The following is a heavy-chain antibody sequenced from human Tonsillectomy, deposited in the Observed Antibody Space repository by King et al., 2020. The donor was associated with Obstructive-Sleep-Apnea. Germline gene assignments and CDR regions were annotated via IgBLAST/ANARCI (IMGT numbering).Heavy chain of an antibody. V-gene: IGHV3-9*01. D-gene: IGHD4-23*01. CDR1: GFAFDDYA. Sequence: VQLVESGGGLVQPGRSLRLSCASSGFAFDDYAMHWVRQAPGKGLEWVSGISWNSGRIGYADSVKGRITISRDNAKNSLYLQMNSLRAEDTALYYCAKDYGGNSGHFHHWGQGTLVTVSS. CDR2: ISWNSGRI. J-gene: IGHJ1*01. CDR3: AKDYGGNSGHFHH.